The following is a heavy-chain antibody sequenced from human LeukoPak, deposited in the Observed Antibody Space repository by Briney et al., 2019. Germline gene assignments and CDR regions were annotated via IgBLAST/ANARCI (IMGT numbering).Heavy chain of an antibody. CDR2: IDSTGNT. CDR3: ARHEVAAAGTAYPVIYYYYYMDV. V-gene: IGHV4-4*07. J-gene: IGHJ6*03. CDR1: GGSITGYY. Sequence: SETLSLTCTVSGGSITGYYWNWIRQPAGKGLECIGRIDSTGNTYYDPPLKSRDTMSVDTSKNQFSLKLTSVTASDTAMYYCARHEVAAAGTAYPVIYYYYYMDVWGKGTTVTVSS. D-gene: IGHD6-13*01.